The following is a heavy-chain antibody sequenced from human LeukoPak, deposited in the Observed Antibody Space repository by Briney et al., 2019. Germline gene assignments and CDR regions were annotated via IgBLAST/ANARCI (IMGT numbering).Heavy chain of an antibody. D-gene: IGHD3/OR15-3a*01. CDR3: ARDGLLTRTGMDV. CDR1: GGALSDYT. J-gene: IGHJ6*03. CDR2: ILPMLGTA. V-gene: IGHV1-69*16. Sequence: SVKVSCKSSGGALSDYTISWVRQAPGQGLEWMGAILPMLGTAKYAQSLQGRVTIPTDDSSSTVYMELSSLRFEDTASYFCARDGLLTRTGMDVWGKGTTVTVSS.